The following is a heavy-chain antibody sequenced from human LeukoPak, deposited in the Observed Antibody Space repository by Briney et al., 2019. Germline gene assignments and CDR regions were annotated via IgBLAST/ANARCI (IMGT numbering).Heavy chain of an antibody. D-gene: IGHD6-19*01. Sequence: GGSLRLSCAASGFTFSSYEMNWVRQAPGKGLEWVSYISSSGSTIYYADSVKGRFTISRDNAKNSLYLQMNSLRAEDTAVYYCASDLTNSGWNGFDYCGQGTLVTVSS. CDR1: GFTFSSYE. V-gene: IGHV3-48*03. J-gene: IGHJ4*02. CDR3: ASDLTNSGWNGFDY. CDR2: ISSSGSTI.